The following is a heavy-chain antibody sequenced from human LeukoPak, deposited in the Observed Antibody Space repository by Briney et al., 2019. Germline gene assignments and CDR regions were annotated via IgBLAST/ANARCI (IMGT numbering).Heavy chain of an antibody. J-gene: IGHJ6*02. V-gene: IGHV1-69*04. CDR3: ARSRRRSIYYYYYGMDV. CDR1: GGTFSSYA. Sequence: SVKVSCKASGGTFSSYAISWVRQAPGQGLEWMGRIIPIFGIANYAQRFQGRVTITADKSTSTAYMELSSLRSEDTAVYYCARSRRRSIYYYYYGMDVWGQGTTVTVSS. CDR2: IIPIFGIA. D-gene: IGHD1-14*01.